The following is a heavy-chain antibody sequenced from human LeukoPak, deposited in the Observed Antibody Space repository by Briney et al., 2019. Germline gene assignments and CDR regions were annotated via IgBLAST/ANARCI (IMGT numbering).Heavy chain of an antibody. CDR3: AKRPGIGWFDP. D-gene: IGHD6-13*01. CDR1: GFTFSSYA. V-gene: IGHV3-23*01. J-gene: IGHJ5*02. CDR2: ISGSGGST. Sequence: AGGALRLSCAASGFTFSSYAMIWVRQAPGKGLEWVSAISGSGGSTYYADSVKGRFTISRDNSKNTLYLQMNSLRAEDTAVYYCAKRPGIGWFDPWGQGTLVTVSS.